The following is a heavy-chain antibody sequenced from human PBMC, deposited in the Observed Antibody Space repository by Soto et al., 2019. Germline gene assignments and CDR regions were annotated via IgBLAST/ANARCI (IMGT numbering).Heavy chain of an antibody. CDR3: TREGSAPYYYYGMDA. CDR2: INTHNGNT. Sequence: GASVKISCKASGYTFTTYGISWVRQAPGQGLEWLGWINTHNGNTNYAQNLQGRVIMTADTSTNTAYMELRILSSDDTAIYYCTREGSAPYYYYGMDAWGQGTTVTVS. V-gene: IGHV1-18*01. D-gene: IGHD3-10*01. CDR1: GYTFTTYG. J-gene: IGHJ6*02.